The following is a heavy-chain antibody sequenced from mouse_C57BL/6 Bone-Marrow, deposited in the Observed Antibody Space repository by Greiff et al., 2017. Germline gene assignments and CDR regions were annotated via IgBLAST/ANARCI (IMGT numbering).Heavy chain of an antibody. CDR2: IWTGGGT. V-gene: IGHV2-9-1*01. CDR3: ARNLGGSSYPYWYFDV. CDR1: GFSLTSYA. Sequence: VKLMESGPGLVAPSQSLSITCTVSGFSLTSYAISWVRQPPGKGLEWLGVIWTGGGTNYNSALKSRLSISKDNSKSQVFLKMNSLQTDDTARYYCARNLGGSSYPYWYFDVWGTGTTVTVSS. D-gene: IGHD1-1*01. J-gene: IGHJ1*03.